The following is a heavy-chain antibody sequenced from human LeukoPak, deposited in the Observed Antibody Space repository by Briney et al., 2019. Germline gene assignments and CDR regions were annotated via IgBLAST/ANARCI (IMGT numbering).Heavy chain of an antibody. CDR2: IYYDGST. D-gene: IGHD6-19*01. CDR3: ARRSDSGWNYFDY. CDR1: ACSINNYY. Sequence: SETLSLTCTVSACSINNYYWTWIRQPPGKGLECIGYIYYDGSTNYNPSLNSRVTISVDTSKNQFSLRLSSVPAADTAVDYCARRSDSGWNYFDYWGQGALVTVSS. J-gene: IGHJ4*02. V-gene: IGHV4-59*08.